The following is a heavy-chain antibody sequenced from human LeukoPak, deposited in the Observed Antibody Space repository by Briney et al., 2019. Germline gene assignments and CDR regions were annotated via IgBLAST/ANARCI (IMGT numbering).Heavy chain of an antibody. D-gene: IGHD3-22*01. V-gene: IGHV1-2*02. CDR2: INPNSGGT. CDR1: GYTFTGYY. CDR3: ASAPYDSSGYSDY. J-gene: IGHJ4*02. Sequence: ASVKVSCKASGYTFTGYYMHWVRQAPGQGLEWMGWINPNSGGTNYAQKFQGRVTMTRDTSISTAYMELSRLRSDDTAVYYCASAPYDSSGYSDYWGQGTLATVSS.